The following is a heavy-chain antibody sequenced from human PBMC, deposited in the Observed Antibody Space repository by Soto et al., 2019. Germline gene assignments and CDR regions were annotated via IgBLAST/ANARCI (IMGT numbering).Heavy chain of an antibody. CDR1: GGTFSSYA. CDR3: ARKSIVDYGMDV. Sequence: QVQLVQSGAEVKKPGSSVQVSCKASGGTFSSYAISWVRQAPGQGLEWMGGIIPIFGTANYAQKFQGRVTITAGEATSTAYMELSRLRAEDTAVYYCARKSIVDYGMDVWGQGTTVTVSS. D-gene: IGHD2-21*01. CDR2: IIPIFGTA. V-gene: IGHV1-69*01. J-gene: IGHJ6*02.